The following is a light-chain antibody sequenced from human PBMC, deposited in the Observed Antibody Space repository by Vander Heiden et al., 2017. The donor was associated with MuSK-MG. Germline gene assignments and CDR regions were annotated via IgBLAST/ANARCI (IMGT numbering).Light chain of an antibody. Sequence: DIVMTQSPDSLAVPLGERATINCKPSQSVLYSSNNKNHLAWYQQKPGQPPKLLIHWASTRESGVPDRFSGSGSGTDFTLTISSLQAEDVAVYYCQQYYSSPRTFGPGTKVDIK. CDR2: WAS. J-gene: IGKJ3*01. CDR3: QQYYSSPRT. CDR1: QSVLYSSNNKNH. V-gene: IGKV4-1*01.